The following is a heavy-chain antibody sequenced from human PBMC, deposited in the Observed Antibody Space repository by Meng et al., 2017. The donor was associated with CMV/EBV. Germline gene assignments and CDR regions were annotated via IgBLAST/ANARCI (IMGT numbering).Heavy chain of an antibody. D-gene: IGHD2-21*02. CDR2: IYSGGST. CDR1: GFTVSSNY. Sequence: GESLKISCAASGFTVSSNYMSWVRQAPGKGLEWVSVIYSGGSTYYADSVKGRFTISRDNSKNTLYLQMNSLRPEDTAVYYCASTARNYYYYGRDVWGQGTTVTVSS. J-gene: IGHJ6*02. CDR3: ASTARNYYYYGRDV. V-gene: IGHV3-66*02.